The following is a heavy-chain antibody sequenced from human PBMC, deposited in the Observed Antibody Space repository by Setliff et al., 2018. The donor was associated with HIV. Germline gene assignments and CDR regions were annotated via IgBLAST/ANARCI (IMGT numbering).Heavy chain of an antibody. Sequence: AGGSLRLSCAASGFTLSSYSMHWVRQAPGKGLEWVSYITGTGSGRDYADSVKGRFIISRDNSNNMLYLQMNSLRAEDTAVYYCALDPFPHSGTYHFETWGQGTLVTVSS. CDR2: ITGTGSGR. D-gene: IGHD1-26*01. CDR1: GFTLSSYS. CDR3: ALDPFPHSGTYHFET. V-gene: IGHV3-23*01. J-gene: IGHJ4*02.